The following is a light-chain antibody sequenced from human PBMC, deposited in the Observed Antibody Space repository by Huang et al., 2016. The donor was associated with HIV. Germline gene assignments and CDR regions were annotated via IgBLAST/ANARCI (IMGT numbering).Light chain of an antibody. CDR1: QGLLYREKIY. CDR3: MQGKQLPYT. V-gene: IGKV2-29*02. Sequence: DIVMTQTPLSLSVTPGQPASISCKSSQGLLYREKIYLYWYLQKPGQSPQLLIYDLSNRLSGVPDRFSGSGSPTDFTLKISRVETEYVGVYYCMQGKQLPYTFGQGTRLEIK. J-gene: IGKJ2*01. CDR2: DLS.